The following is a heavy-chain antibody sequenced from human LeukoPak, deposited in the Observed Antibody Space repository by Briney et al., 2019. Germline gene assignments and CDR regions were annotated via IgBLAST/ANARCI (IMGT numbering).Heavy chain of an antibody. V-gene: IGHV3-53*01. D-gene: IGHD3-22*01. CDR2: IYSGGST. CDR3: AREDSSGYRSFDH. J-gene: IGHJ4*02. CDR1: GFTVSSNY. Sequence: GGSLRLSCAASGFTVSSNYMNWVRQAPGKGLEWVSVIYSGGSTYYADSVKGRFTISRDNSMNTLYLQMNSLRAEDTAVYYCAREDSSGYRSFDHWGQGTLVTVSS.